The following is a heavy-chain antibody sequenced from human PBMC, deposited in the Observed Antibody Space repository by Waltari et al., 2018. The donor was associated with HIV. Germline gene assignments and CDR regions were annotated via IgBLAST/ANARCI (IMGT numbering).Heavy chain of an antibody. CDR2: IYTSGST. CDR1: GGSISSYY. J-gene: IGHJ2*01. D-gene: IGHD2-2*01. CDR3: ARDRDIVVVPAAPHSDWYFDL. V-gene: IGHV4-4*07. Sequence: QVQLQESGPGLVKPSETLSLTCTVSGGSISSYYWSWIRQPAGKGLEWVGRIYTSGSTNNNPSLKSRVTMSVDTSKNQFSLKLSSVTAADTAVYYCARDRDIVVVPAAPHSDWYFDLWGRGTLVTVSS.